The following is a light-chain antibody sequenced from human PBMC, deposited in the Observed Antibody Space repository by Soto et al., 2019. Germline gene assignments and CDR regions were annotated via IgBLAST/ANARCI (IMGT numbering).Light chain of an antibody. J-gene: IGKJ2*01. CDR1: QSVLYSSNNKNY. V-gene: IGKV4-1*01. CDR2: WAS. CDR3: QQYYSTSYT. Sequence: DIVMTQSPDSLAVSLGERATINCKSSQSVLYSSNNKNYLAWYQQKPGQPPKLLIYWASTRESGVPDRFSGSGSGTDFTLTISSLQADDVAVYYCQQYYSTSYTFCQGTKLEIK.